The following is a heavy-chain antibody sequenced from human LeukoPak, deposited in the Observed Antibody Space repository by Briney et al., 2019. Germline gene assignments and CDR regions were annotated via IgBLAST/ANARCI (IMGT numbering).Heavy chain of an antibody. CDR1: GGSISSSAYH. CDR2: INHSGST. CDR3: AREFRSSWYAWFDP. D-gene: IGHD6-13*01. Sequence: SETLSLTCTVSGGSISSSAYHWGWIRQPPGKGLEWIGEINHSGSTNYNPSLKSRVTISVDTSKNQFSLKLSSVTAADTAVYYCAREFRSSWYAWFDPWGQGTLVTVSS. V-gene: IGHV4-39*07. J-gene: IGHJ5*02.